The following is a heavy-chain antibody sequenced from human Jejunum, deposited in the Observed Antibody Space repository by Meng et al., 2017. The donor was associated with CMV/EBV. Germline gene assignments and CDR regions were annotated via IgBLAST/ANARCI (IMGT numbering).Heavy chain of an antibody. CDR1: GGSISNTDYY. CDR3: AGPHHYFDY. Sequence: QLQLHGWGPGLVKPSELLSLTCTVSGGSISNTDYYWSWIRQPAGRGLEYIGRIYANGSTYYNPSLTSRVTILVDTSKTQISLKLTSVTAADTAVYYCAGPHHYFDYWGQGILVTGSS. V-gene: IGHV4-61*02. J-gene: IGHJ4*02. CDR2: IYANGST.